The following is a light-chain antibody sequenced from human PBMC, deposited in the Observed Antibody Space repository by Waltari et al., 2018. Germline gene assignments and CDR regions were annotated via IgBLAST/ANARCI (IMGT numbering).Light chain of an antibody. CDR2: RAS. V-gene: IGKV1-5*03. CDR1: QSISDW. J-gene: IGKJ3*01. Sequence: DIQMTQSPSTLSASVGDRVTITCRASQSISDWLAWYQQKPGKATKPLIYRASSLESGVPSRFSGSGSGTEFTLTIGSLQPDDFAIYYCQQYNSWGGSSFGPGTKVEFK. CDR3: QQYNSWGGSS.